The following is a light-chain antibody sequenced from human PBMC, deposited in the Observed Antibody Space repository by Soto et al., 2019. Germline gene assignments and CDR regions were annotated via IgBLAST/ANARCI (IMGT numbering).Light chain of an antibody. V-gene: IGKV1-8*01. J-gene: IGKJ1*01. Sequence: AIRMTQSPSSLSASTGDRVTITCRASQGINSYLAWYQQKPGKAPKLLNYAASTLQSGVPSRFSGSGSGTDFTLTISCLQTKDYATYYCQQDYSYPWTFGQGTKVEIK. CDR1: QGINSY. CDR3: QQDYSYPWT. CDR2: AAS.